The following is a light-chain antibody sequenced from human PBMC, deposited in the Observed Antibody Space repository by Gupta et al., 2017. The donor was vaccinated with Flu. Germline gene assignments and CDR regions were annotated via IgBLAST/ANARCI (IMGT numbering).Light chain of an antibody. CDR1: VGDVGGYNY. V-gene: IGLV2-14*01. J-gene: IGLJ1*01. CDR3: SAYASGSTYYF. CDR2: EVS. Sequence: QSDLTQPASVSGSPGQSITISCTGTVGDVGGYNYVSWYQKHTGKSPKLVIFEVSHRTSWVANRLSGAKSGDTAALTIAGLQAEDDADYHCSAYASGSTYYFFGYGTKVTVL.